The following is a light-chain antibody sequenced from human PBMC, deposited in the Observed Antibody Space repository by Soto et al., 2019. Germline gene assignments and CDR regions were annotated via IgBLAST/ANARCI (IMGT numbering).Light chain of an antibody. CDR2: DDR. CDR1: NIGSYN. CDR3: QVWDTTCDHFF. J-gene: IGLJ1*01. Sequence: SYELSQPPSVSVAPGQTARITCGGNNIGSYNVHWYQQKPGLAPVLVVYDDRDRPSGIPERFSGSNSGNTAALTISRVEAGDEADYYCQVWDTTCDHFFFGTGTKVIVL. V-gene: IGLV3-21*02.